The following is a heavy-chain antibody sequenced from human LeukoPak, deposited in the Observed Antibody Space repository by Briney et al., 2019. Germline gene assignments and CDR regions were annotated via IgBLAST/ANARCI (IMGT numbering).Heavy chain of an antibody. V-gene: IGHV4-34*01. CDR3: ARQGYGYNAIGY. D-gene: IGHD5-24*01. CDR2: INHSGST. J-gene: IGHJ4*02. Sequence: PSETLSLTCAVYGGSFSGYYWSWIRQPPGKGLEWIGEINHSGSTNYNPSLKSRVTIPVDTSKNQFSLKLSSVTAADTAVYYCARQGYGYNAIGYWGQGTLVTVSS. CDR1: GGSFSGYY.